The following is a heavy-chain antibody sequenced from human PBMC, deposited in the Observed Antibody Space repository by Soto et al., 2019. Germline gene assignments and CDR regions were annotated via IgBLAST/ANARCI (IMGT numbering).Heavy chain of an antibody. CDR3: VRLMGTSFDL. Sequence: GGSLRLSCAASGFTFSDHHMDWVRQAPGKGLEWVGRARNKAHSYTTAYAASVKGRFTISRDDSKNPLSLQMNSLKTEDTAVYFCVRLMGTSFDLWGQGTLVTVSS. CDR2: ARNKAHSYTT. J-gene: IGHJ4*02. V-gene: IGHV3-72*01. CDR1: GFTFSDHH. D-gene: IGHD2-8*01.